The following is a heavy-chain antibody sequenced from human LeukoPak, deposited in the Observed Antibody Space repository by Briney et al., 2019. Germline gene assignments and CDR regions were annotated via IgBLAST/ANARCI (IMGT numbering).Heavy chain of an antibody. V-gene: IGHV4-59*01. CDR2: IYYTGSS. D-gene: IGHD2-21*02. J-gene: IGHJ3*01. CDR3: VRRVVVVTANDKSDAFDV. Sequence: SETLSLTCTVSGGSISSYYWNWIRQPPGEGLEWIGYIYYTGSSNYNPSLKSRVTISLDTSKNQFSLKLSSVTAADTAVYYGVRRVVVVTANDKSDAFDVWGQGTVVTVSS. CDR1: GGSISSYY.